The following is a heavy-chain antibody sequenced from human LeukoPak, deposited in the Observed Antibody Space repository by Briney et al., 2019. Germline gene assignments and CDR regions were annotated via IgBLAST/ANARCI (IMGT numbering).Heavy chain of an antibody. V-gene: IGHV3-73*01. CDR2: IRSKANNYAT. J-gene: IGHJ4*02. CDR3: SRLGHDTLTGPIDD. D-gene: IGHD3-9*01. Sequence: PGGSLRLSCAASGFTFSGSAMHWVRQASGRGLEWVGRIRSKANNYATTYGASVKGRFTISRDDSKNTAYLQMNSLKTEDTAVYYCSRLGHDTLTGPIDDWGQGPLLTVSS. CDR1: GFTFSGSA.